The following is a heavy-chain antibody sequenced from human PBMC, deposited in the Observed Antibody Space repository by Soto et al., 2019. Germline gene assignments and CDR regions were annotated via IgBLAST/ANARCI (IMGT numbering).Heavy chain of an antibody. CDR1: GGTFSSYA. J-gene: IGHJ6*02. Sequence: GASVKVSCKASGGTFSSYAISWVRQAPGQGLEWMGGIIPIFGTANYAQKFQGRVAITADESTSTAYMELSSLRSEDTAVYYCARGLVVVAAEEYYYYYGMDVWGQGTTVTVSS. CDR2: IIPIFGTA. V-gene: IGHV1-69*13. CDR3: ARGLVVVAAEEYYYYYGMDV. D-gene: IGHD2-15*01.